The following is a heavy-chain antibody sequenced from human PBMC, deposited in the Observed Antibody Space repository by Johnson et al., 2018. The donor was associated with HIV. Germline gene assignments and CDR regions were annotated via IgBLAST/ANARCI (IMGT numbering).Heavy chain of an antibody. Sequence: EVQLVESGGGLVQPGRSLRLSCAASGFTFDDYAMHWVRQAPGKGLEWVSGISWNSGSIGYADSVKGRFTISRDNAKNSLYLQMNSLRAEDTALYYCAKDKNRVGATRGASDAFDIWGQGTMVTVSS. CDR1: GFTFDDYA. CDR2: ISWNSGSI. J-gene: IGHJ3*02. CDR3: AKDKNRVGATRGASDAFDI. V-gene: IGHV3-9*01. D-gene: IGHD1-26*01.